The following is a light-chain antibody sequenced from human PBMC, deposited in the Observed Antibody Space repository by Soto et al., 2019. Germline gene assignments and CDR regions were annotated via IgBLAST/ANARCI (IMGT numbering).Light chain of an antibody. CDR2: GTS. J-gene: IGKJ1*01. CDR1: QNISRS. V-gene: IGKV3-15*01. CDR3: HQYNGWPRT. Sequence: EIVMTQSPVTLSVSPGERAPLSCRASQNISRSLAWYQQKPGQGPSLLIHGTSTRAGGVPARFSGGGSGTEFTLTITSLQSEDFAVYYCHQYNGWPRTFGQGTKVDIK.